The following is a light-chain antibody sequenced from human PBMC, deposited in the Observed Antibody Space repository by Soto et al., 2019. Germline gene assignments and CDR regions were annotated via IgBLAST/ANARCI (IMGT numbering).Light chain of an antibody. CDR3: QQYNNWRQT. CDR1: QSVIRY. V-gene: IGKV3-15*01. CDR2: GAS. Sequence: IVLTQSPATLSLSPGERATLSRRASQSVIRYLAWYKHRPGQAPRLFIYGASSRATGIPARFSGTGSGTKFTLTISSLKPEDFEVYYCQQYNNWRQTFGQGTKVDIK. J-gene: IGKJ1*01.